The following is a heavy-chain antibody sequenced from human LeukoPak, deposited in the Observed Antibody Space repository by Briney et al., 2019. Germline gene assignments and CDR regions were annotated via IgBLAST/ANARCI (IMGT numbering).Heavy chain of an antibody. D-gene: IGHD2/OR15-2a*01. J-gene: IGHJ3*02. CDR2: IYYSGST. Sequence: PSETLSLTCTVSGGSISSSSYYWGWIRQPPGKGLEWIRSIYYSGSTYYNPSLKSRVTISVDTSKNQFSLKLSSVTAADTAVYYCARQLSDAFDIWGQGTMVTVSS. CDR3: ARQLSDAFDI. V-gene: IGHV4-39*01. CDR1: GGSISSSSYY.